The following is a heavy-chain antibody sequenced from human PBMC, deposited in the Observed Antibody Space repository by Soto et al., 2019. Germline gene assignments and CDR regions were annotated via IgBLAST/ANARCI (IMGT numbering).Heavy chain of an antibody. V-gene: IGHV4-34*01. CDR1: GGSFSGYY. CDR3: ARNRIRVWFGELSYFDP. Sequence: QVQLQQWGAGLLKPSETLSLTCAVYGGSFSGYYWSWIRQPPGKGLEWIGEINHSGSTNYNPSLTSRVTISVDTSKNQCSLKLSSVTAADTAVYYCARNRIRVWFGELSYFDPWGQGTLVTVSS. D-gene: IGHD3-10*01. CDR2: INHSGST. J-gene: IGHJ5*02.